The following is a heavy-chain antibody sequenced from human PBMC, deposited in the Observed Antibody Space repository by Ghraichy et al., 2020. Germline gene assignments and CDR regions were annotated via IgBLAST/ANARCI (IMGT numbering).Heavy chain of an antibody. CDR3: AKTSRFGVVIVYYFDY. J-gene: IGHJ4*02. CDR1: GFTFSTYA. V-gene: IGHV3-23*01. Sequence: GGSLRLSCAASGFTFSTYAMSWVRQAPGKGLEWVSSISGSGGSTYYADSVKGRFTISRDNSKNTLYLQMNSLRVEDTAVYYCAKTSRFGVVIVYYFDYWGQGTLVTVSS. CDR2: ISGSGGST. D-gene: IGHD3-3*01.